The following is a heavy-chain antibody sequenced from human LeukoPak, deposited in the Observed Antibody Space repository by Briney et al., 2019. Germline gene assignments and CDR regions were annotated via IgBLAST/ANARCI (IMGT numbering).Heavy chain of an antibody. Sequence: SETLSLTCTVSGGSISGSSYYWGWIRQPPGKGLEWIGSIYYSGSTYYNPSLKSRVTISVDTSKNRFSLKLSSVTAADTAVYYCARGARNYDFWSGYYLLDYWGQGTLVTVSS. CDR1: GGSISGSSYY. CDR2: IYYSGST. V-gene: IGHV4-39*07. D-gene: IGHD3-3*01. J-gene: IGHJ4*02. CDR3: ARGARNYDFWSGYYLLDY.